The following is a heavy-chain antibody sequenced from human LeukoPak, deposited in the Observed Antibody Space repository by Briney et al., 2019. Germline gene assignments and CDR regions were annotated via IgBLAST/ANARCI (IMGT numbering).Heavy chain of an antibody. CDR3: ARDLGWIVVVPAASRNNWFDP. CDR1: GYTFTGYY. V-gene: IGHV1-2*02. J-gene: IGHJ5*02. CDR2: INPNSGGT. Sequence: ASVKVSCKASGYTFTGYYMHWVRQAPGQELEWMGWINPNSGGTNYAQKFQGRVTMTRDTSISTAYMELSRLRSDDTAVYYCARDLGWIVVVPAASRNNWFDPWGQGTLVTVSS. D-gene: IGHD2-2*01.